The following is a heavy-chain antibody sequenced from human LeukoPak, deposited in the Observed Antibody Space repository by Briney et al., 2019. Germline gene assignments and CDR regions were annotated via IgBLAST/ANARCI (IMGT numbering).Heavy chain of an antibody. CDR1: GGTFSSYA. V-gene: IGHV1-69*04. Sequence: SVKVSCKASGGTFSSYAISWVRQAPGQGLEWMGRIIPILGIANYAQKFQGRVTITADKSTSTAYMELSSLRSEDAAVYYCARGGPELSAGYWGQGTLVTVSS. D-gene: IGHD1-26*01. J-gene: IGHJ4*02. CDR2: IIPILGIA. CDR3: ARGGPELSAGY.